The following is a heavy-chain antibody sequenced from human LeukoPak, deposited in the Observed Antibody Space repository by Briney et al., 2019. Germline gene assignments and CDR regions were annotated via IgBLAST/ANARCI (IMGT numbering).Heavy chain of an antibody. V-gene: IGHV4-39*01. CDR2: IYYSGST. CDR3: ARQYSDILTGYHRGELYWYFDL. D-gene: IGHD3-9*01. Sequence: PSETLSLTCTVSGGSISSSSYYWGWIRQPPGKGLEWIGSIYYSGSTYYNPSLKSRVTISVDTSKNQFSLKLSSVTAADTAVYYCARQYSDILTGYHRGELYWYFDLWGRGTLVTVSS. CDR1: GGSISSSSYY. J-gene: IGHJ2*01.